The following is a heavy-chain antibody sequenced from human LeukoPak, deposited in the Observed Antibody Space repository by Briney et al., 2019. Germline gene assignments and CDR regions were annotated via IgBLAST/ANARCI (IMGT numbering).Heavy chain of an antibody. CDR3: ARRNWNDAYQTGGMDV. D-gene: IGHD1-1*01. CDR2: IIPILGIA. CDR1: GGTFSSYA. J-gene: IGHJ6*02. Sequence: SVKVSCKASGGTFSSYAIIWVRQAPGQGLEWMGRIIPILGIANYAQKFQGRVTITADKSTSTAYMELSSLRSEDTAVYYCARRNWNDAYQTGGMDVWGQGTTVTVSS. V-gene: IGHV1-69*04.